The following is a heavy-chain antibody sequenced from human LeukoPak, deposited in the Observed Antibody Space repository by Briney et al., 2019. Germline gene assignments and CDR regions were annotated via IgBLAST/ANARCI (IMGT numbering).Heavy chain of an antibody. V-gene: IGHV1-2*02. CDR3: ASWGDYSEPAAVDY. J-gene: IGHJ4*02. D-gene: IGHD2-2*01. CDR1: GYTFTGYY. CDR2: INPNSGGT. Sequence: GASVKVSCKASGYTFTGYYMRWVRQAPGQGLEWMGWINPNSGGTNYAQKFQGRVSMTRDTSISTAYMELSRLRSDDTAVNCCASWGDYSEPAAVDYWGQGTLVTVSS.